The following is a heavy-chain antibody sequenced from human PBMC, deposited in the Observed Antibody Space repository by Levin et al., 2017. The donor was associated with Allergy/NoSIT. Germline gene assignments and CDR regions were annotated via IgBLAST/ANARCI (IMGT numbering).Heavy chain of an antibody. CDR3: ATVPVYGMDV. V-gene: IGHV4-59*01. CDR1: GAFISNYY. CDR2: ISYSGST. Sequence: SQTLSLTCTISGAFISNYYWSWIRQPPGKGLEWIGFISYSGSTTYNPSLASRTIISIDLSKNHFSLRLRSVTAADTAVYYCATVPVYGMDVWGQGTTVTVS. D-gene: IGHD2-8*02. J-gene: IGHJ6*02.